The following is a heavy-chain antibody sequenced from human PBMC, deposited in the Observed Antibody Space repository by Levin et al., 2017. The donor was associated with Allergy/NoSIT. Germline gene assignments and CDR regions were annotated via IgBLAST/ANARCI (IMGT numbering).Heavy chain of an antibody. CDR1: GFTFSSHS. CDR3: ARVREMTTVTTEPIDAFDI. V-gene: IGHV3-21*01. D-gene: IGHD4-17*01. CDR2: ISSSSSYI. J-gene: IGHJ3*02. Sequence: GESLKISCAASGFTFSSHSMNWVRQAPGKGLEWVSSISSSSSYIYYADSVKGRFTISRDNAKNSLYLQMNSLRAEDTAVYYCARVREMTTVTTEPIDAFDIWGQGTMVTVSS.